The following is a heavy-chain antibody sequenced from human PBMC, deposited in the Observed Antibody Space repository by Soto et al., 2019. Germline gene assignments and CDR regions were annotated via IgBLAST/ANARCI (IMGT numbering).Heavy chain of an antibody. CDR3: ARRRWYYYDSSGYYGYFDY. D-gene: IGHD3-22*01. CDR2: IIPIFGTA. V-gene: IGHV1-69*01. Sequence: QVQLVQSGAEVKKPGSSVKVSCKASGGTFSSYAISWVRQAPGQVLEWMGGIIPIFGTANYAQKFQGRVTITAEESTSTAYMELSSLRYEDTDVYYCARRRWYYYDSSGYYGYFDYWGQGTLVTVSS. CDR1: GGTFSSYA. J-gene: IGHJ4*02.